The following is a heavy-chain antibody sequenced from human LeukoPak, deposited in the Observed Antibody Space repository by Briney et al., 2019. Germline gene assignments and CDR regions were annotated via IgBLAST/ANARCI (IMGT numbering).Heavy chain of an antibody. J-gene: IGHJ3*02. CDR1: GFTFSDYA. CDR2: ISGSGVGT. D-gene: IGHD3-16*01. V-gene: IGHV3-23*01. Sequence: GGSLRLSCAASGFTFSDYAMSWVRQAPGKGLEWVSAISGSGVGTYYADSVKGRFTISRDNSKNTLYLQMNSLRAEDTAVYYCAKDWGPRGDNDAFDIWGQGTMVTVSS. CDR3: AKDWGPRGDNDAFDI.